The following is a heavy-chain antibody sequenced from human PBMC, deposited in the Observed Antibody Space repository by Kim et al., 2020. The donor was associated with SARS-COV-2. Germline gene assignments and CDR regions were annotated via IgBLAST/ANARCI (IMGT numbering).Heavy chain of an antibody. D-gene: IGHD3-16*02. CDR1: GGSFSGYY. V-gene: IGHV4-34*01. Sequence: SETLSLTCAVYGGSFSGYYWSWIRQPPGKGLEWIGEINHSGSTNYNPSLKSRVTISVDTSKNQFSLKLSSVTAADTAVYYCARGRIMITFGGVIVKGLGDWGQGTLVTVSS. J-gene: IGHJ4*02. CDR3: ARGRIMITFGGVIVKGLGD. CDR2: INHSGST.